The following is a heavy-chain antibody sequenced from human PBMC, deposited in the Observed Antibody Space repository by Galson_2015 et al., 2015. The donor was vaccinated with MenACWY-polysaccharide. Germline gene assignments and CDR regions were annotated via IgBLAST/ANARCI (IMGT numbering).Heavy chain of an antibody. V-gene: IGHV3-33*01. CDR2: IQYDGSNK. CDR1: GLRFSGSG. D-gene: IGHD2-15*01. J-gene: IGHJ3*02. Sequence: SLRLSCAASGLRFSGSGMHWVRQAPGKGLEWVAAIQYDGSNKVYADSVKGRFTISRDNSKNTLYLEMNSLRAEDTAVYYCAREGSRIVFHAFDTWGQGTMVTVSS. CDR3: AREGSRIVFHAFDT.